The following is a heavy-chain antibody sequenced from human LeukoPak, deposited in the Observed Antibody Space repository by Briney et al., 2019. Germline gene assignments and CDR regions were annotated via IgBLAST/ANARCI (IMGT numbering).Heavy chain of an antibody. V-gene: IGHV2-70*11. D-gene: IGHD2-2*01. J-gene: IGHJ4*02. Sequence: SGPTLVNPTQTLTLTCSFSGFSLSTSGMCVSWIRQPPGKALEWLARIDWDDDKYYSTSLKTRLTISKGTSKNQVVLTMTNMDPMDTATYYCARIYRYCSTTSCYVPDYWGQGTLVTVSS. CDR1: GFSLSTSGMC. CDR3: ARIYRYCSTTSCYVPDY. CDR2: IDWDDDK.